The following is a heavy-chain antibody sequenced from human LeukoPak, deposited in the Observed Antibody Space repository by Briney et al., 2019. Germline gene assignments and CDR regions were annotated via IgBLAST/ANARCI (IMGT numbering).Heavy chain of an antibody. J-gene: IGHJ4*02. CDR1: GFTINGHY. CDR3: ARGHYGLDY. V-gene: IGHV3-11*01. Sequence: GGSLRLSCAASGFTINGHYMTWIRQAPGKGLEWVSYIDPSGSATSYADSVKGRFSMSRDNTMNSLYLQMNSLRADDTAVYYCARGHYGLDYWGQGTLVTVSS. D-gene: IGHD4-17*01. CDR2: IDPSGSAT.